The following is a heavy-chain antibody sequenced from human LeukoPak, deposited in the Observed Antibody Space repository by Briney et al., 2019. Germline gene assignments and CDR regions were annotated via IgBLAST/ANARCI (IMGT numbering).Heavy chain of an antibody. J-gene: IGHJ4*02. CDR1: GFTFSSYA. Sequence: GGSLRLSCAASGFTFSSYAMSWVRQAPGEGLEWLSAINGRGITYYAGSVKGRFTISRDNSENTLYLQMNSLTVDDTAVYFCAKERQTGDYFTSDYWGQGTLVTVSS. D-gene: IGHD4-17*01. CDR3: AKERQTGDYFTSDY. V-gene: IGHV3-23*01. CDR2: INGRGIT.